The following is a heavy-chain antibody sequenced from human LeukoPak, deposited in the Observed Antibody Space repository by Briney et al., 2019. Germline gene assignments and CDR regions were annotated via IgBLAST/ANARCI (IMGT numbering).Heavy chain of an antibody. CDR2: IYSGGST. CDR1: GFTVSSNY. CDR3: ARVSTVTRAYFDY. J-gene: IGHJ4*02. Sequence: GGSLRLSCAASGFTVSSNYMSWVRQAPGKGLEWVSVIYSGGSTYYADSVKGRFTISRDNSKNTLYLQMNSLRAEDTAVYYCARVSTVTRAYFDYWGQGTLVTVSS. V-gene: IGHV3-53*01. D-gene: IGHD4-17*01.